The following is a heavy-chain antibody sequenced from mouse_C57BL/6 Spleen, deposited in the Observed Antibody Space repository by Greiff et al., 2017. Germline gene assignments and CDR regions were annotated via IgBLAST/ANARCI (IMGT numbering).Heavy chain of an antibody. J-gene: IGHJ1*03. CDR2: LNPNNGGT. CDR3: ARDGYSSTRYFDV. V-gene: IGHV1-26*01. Sequence: EVQLQQSGPELVKPGASVKISCKASGYTFTDYYMNWVKQSHGKSLEWIGDLNPNNGGTSYNQKFKGKATLTVDKSSSTAYMELRSLTSEDSAVYYCARDGYSSTRYFDVWGTGTTVTVSS. CDR1: GYTFTDYY. D-gene: IGHD2-3*01.